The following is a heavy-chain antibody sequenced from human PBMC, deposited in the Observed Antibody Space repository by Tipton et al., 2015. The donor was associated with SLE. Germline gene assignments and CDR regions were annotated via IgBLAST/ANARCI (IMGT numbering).Heavy chain of an antibody. CDR2: IYYSGST. J-gene: IGHJ4*02. CDR3: ARHASRRSGSYNEIDY. V-gene: IGHV4-59*08. CDR1: GGSISSYY. Sequence: TLSLTCTVSGGSISSYYWSWIRQPPGKGLEWIGNIYYSGSTNYNPSLKSRVTISVDTSKNQFSLKLSSVTAADTAVYYCARHASRRSGSYNEIDYWGQGTLVTVSS. D-gene: IGHD3-10*01.